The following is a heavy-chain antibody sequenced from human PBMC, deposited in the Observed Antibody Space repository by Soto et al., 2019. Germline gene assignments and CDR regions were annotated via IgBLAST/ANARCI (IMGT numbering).Heavy chain of an antibody. V-gene: IGHV3-33*01. Sequence: QVQLVESGGGVVQPGRSLRLSCAVSGFTFSTYGIHWVRQAPGKGLEWVAVIWYDGSEKYYADSVKGRFTISRDNSKNTVYLQMNSLRAEDTAIYYCARWMTVLDYWGQGTLVTLSS. J-gene: IGHJ4*02. CDR2: IWYDGSEK. D-gene: IGHD5-12*01. CDR1: GFTFSTYG. CDR3: ARWMTVLDY.